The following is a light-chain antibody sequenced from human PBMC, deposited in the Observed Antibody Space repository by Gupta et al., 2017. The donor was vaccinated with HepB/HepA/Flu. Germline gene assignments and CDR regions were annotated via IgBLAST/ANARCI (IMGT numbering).Light chain of an antibody. V-gene: IGKV3-20*01. Sequence: EIVLTQSPGTLSLSPGERATLSCRASQSVSGRYLAWYQQRPGQTPRLLIYAASSRDTDIPDRFSGSGFGTDFTLTISRRQPEDFAVYYCQQYSSAPLLTFGGGTKVEIK. J-gene: IGKJ4*01. CDR3: QQYSSAPLLT. CDR1: QSVSGRY. CDR2: AAS.